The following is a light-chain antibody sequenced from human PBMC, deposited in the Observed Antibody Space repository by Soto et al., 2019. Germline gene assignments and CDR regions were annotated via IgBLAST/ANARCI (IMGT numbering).Light chain of an antibody. CDR3: HKYCSP. CDR1: QSVSSSY. Sequence: EIVLTQSPGTLSLSPGERATLSCRASQSVSSSYLSWYQQKPGQAPMLLNYGASSRAPGRPDRFSGSGSLTHFTITIHRLDPADFAGYYCHKYCSPFGQGTKVELK. CDR2: GAS. V-gene: IGKV3-20*01. J-gene: IGKJ1*01.